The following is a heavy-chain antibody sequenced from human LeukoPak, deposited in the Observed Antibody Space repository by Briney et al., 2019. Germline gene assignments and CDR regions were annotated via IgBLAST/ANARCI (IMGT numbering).Heavy chain of an antibody. CDR1: GFTVSSNY. Sequence: SGGSLRLSCAASGFTVSSNYMTWVRQAPGKGLEWVSAISNSGGNTYYADSVKGRFTISRDNSKNTLYLQMNSLRAEDTAVYYCASQSAGRYFDRLLDWGQGTLVTVSS. J-gene: IGHJ4*02. CDR3: ASQSAGRYFDRLLD. CDR2: SNSGGNT. D-gene: IGHD3-9*01. V-gene: IGHV3-66*02.